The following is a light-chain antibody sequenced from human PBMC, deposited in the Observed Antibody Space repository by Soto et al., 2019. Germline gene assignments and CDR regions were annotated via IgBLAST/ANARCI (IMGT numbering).Light chain of an antibody. V-gene: IGKV3-20*01. Sequence: EIVLTQSPGTLSLSPGERATLSCRASQSVSSDFLAWYQQKPGQAPRLLIYGASSRANGIPDRFSGSGSGTDVTLTISRLEPQDFAVYYCQQYGSSPSYTFGQGTKLEIK. CDR3: QQYGSSPSYT. CDR1: QSVSSDF. J-gene: IGKJ2*01. CDR2: GAS.